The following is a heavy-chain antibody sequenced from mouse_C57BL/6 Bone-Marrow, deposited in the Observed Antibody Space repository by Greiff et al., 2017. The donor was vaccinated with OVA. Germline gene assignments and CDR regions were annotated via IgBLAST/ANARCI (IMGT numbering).Heavy chain of an antibody. Sequence: VQLKESGAELVRPGASVKLSCTASGFNIKDDYMHWVKQRPEQGLEWIGWIDPENGDTEYASKFQGKATITADTSSNTAYLQLSSLTSEDTAFYYCTTIYYDYDRFAYWGQGTLVTVSA. CDR2: IDPENGDT. CDR3: TTIYYDYDRFAY. CDR1: GFNIKDDY. D-gene: IGHD2-4*01. V-gene: IGHV14-4*01. J-gene: IGHJ3*01.